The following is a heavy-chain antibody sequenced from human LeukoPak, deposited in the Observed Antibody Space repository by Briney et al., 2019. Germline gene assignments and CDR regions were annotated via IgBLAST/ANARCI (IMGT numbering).Heavy chain of an antibody. V-gene: IGHV3-23*01. CDR1: GFTFSSYA. D-gene: IGHD2-15*01. CDR3: AKNGGSQCYSHLDS. CDR2: TSGSGGST. Sequence: GGSLRLSCAASGFTFSSYAMSWVRQAPGKGLEWVSGTSGSGGSTYYAGSVRGRFTISRDNSKNTLYLQMNSLRVEDTAVYYCAKNGGSQCYSHLDSWGQGTLVTVSS. J-gene: IGHJ4*02.